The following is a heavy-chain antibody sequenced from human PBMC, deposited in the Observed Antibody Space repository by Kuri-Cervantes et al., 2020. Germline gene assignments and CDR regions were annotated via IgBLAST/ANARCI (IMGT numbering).Heavy chain of an antibody. D-gene: IGHD2/OR15-2a*01. CDR2: VKHDGSEK. Sequence: GGSLRLSCAASGFTFSSYAMHWVRQAPGKGLEWVANVKHDGSEKYYVDSVKGRFTISRDNAKNSQYLQMNSLRAEDTAVYYCARGRIRFRALDYWGQGTLVTVSS. CDR3: ARGRIRFRALDY. J-gene: IGHJ4*02. V-gene: IGHV3-7*01. CDR1: GFTFSSYA.